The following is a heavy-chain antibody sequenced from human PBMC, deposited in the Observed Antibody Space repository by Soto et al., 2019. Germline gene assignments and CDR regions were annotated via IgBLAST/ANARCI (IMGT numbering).Heavy chain of an antibody. CDR2: IYYSGST. Sequence: SETLSLTCTVSGGSISSYYWILIRQPPGKGLEWIGYIYYSGSTNYNPSLKSRVTISVDTSKNQFSLKLSSVTAADTAVYYCASGLGPRSFDYWGQGTLVTVSS. J-gene: IGHJ4*02. CDR3: ASGLGPRSFDY. D-gene: IGHD3-16*01. V-gene: IGHV4-59*01. CDR1: GGSISSYY.